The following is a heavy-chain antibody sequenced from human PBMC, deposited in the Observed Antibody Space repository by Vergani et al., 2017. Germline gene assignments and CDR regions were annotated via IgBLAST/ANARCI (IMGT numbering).Heavy chain of an antibody. D-gene: IGHD1-1*01. CDR3: AKDRGNWNDGNYYYDGMDV. V-gene: IGHV3-30*18. J-gene: IGHJ6*02. CDR2: ISYDGSNK. CDR1: GFTFSSYG. Sequence: QVQLVESGGGVVQPGRSLRLSCAASGFTFSSYGMHWVRQAPGKGLEWVAVISYDGSNKYYADSVKGRFTISSDNSKNTLYLQMNSLRAEDTAVYYCAKDRGNWNDGNYYYDGMDVWGQGTTVTVSS.